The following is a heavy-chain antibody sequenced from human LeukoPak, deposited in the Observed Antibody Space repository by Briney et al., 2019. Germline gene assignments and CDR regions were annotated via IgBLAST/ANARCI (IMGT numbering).Heavy chain of an antibody. J-gene: IGHJ4*02. CDR3: ARAGGSGLIDY. V-gene: IGHV4-61*02. CDR2: IYTSGST. D-gene: IGHD6-19*01. Sequence: SETLSLTCTVSGGSISSGSYYWSWIRQPAGKGLEWIGRIYTSGSTNYNPSLKSRVTISVDMSKNQFSLKLTSATAAETALYYCARAGGSGLIDYWGQGTLVTVSS. CDR1: GGSISSGSYY.